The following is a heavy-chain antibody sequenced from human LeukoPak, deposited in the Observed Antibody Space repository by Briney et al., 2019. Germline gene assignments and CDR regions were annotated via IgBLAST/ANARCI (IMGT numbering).Heavy chain of an antibody. V-gene: IGHV1-69*04. J-gene: IGHJ6*02. CDR1: GGTFSSYA. Sequence: ASVKVSCKASGGTFSSYAISWVRQAPGQGLEWMGRIIPILGIANYAQKFQGRVTITADKSTSTAYMGLSSLRSEDTAVYYCARESQDIVVVPAPYGMDVWGQGTTVTVSS. CDR3: ARESQDIVVVPAPYGMDV. D-gene: IGHD2-2*01. CDR2: IIPILGIA.